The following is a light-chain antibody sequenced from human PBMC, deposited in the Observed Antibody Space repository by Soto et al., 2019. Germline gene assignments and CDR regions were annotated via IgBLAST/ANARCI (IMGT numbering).Light chain of an antibody. CDR2: GAF. CDR1: QSVSSN. J-gene: IGKJ1*01. Sequence: EIVMTQSPATLSVSPGERATLSCRAGQSVSSNLAWYQKKPGQAPSLLIYGAFTRATGIPARFSGSGSGTEFTLTISSLQSEDFAVYYCQQYHNWPQTFGQGTKVDIK. V-gene: IGKV3-15*01. CDR3: QQYHNWPQT.